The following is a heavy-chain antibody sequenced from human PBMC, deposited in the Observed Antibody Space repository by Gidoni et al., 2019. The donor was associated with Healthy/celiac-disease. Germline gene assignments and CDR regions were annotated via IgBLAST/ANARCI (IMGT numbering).Heavy chain of an antibody. CDR1: ISSSNW. J-gene: IGHJ6*03. D-gene: IGHD1-26*01. CDR2: IYHSGST. V-gene: IGHV4-4*02. CDR3: ARDTAMGDNNYYYMDV. Sequence: ISSSNWWSWVRQPPGKGLEWIGEIYHSGSTNYNPSLKSRVTISVDKSKNQFSLKLSSVTAADTAVYYCARDTAMGDNNYYYMDVWGKGTTVTVSS.